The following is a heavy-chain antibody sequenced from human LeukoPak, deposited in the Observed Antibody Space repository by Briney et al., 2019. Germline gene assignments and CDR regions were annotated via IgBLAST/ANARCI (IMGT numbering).Heavy chain of an antibody. D-gene: IGHD2-15*01. CDR3: ARVGGGSCWDY. CDR2: ISAYNGNT. V-gene: IGHV1-18*01. CDR1: GYTFTIYG. J-gene: IGHJ4*02. Sequence: ASVKVSCKASGYTFTIYGIRWVRQAPGQGLELMGWISAYNGNTNYAQKLQGRDTMNTDTSTSTAYMELRSMSSDDTAVYYCARVGGGSCWDYWGPGTLVTVSS.